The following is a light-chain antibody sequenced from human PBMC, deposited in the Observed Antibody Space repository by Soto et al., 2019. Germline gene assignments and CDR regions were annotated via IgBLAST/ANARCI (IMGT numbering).Light chain of an antibody. CDR1: QSVSGD. J-gene: IGKJ5*01. Sequence: EIVMMQSPATLYVSPGERATLSCRASQSVSGDLAWYQQKPGQAPRLLIYGPSTRATGIPARFSGSGSGTEFTLTISGLQSEDFAIYFCQQYKSWPITFGQGTRLEIK. CDR2: GPS. V-gene: IGKV3-15*01. CDR3: QQYKSWPIT.